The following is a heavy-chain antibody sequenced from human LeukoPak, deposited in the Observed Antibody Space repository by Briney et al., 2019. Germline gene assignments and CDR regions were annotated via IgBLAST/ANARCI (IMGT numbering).Heavy chain of an antibody. CDR1: GFTFSSYG. V-gene: IGHV3-48*01. J-gene: IGHJ5*02. Sequence: GGSLRLSCAASGFTFSSYGMTWVRQAPGKGLEWVSYISSSSSTIYYADSVKGRFTISRDNAKNSLYLQMNSLRAEDMALYYCTKDQYSSPTGWFDPWGQGTLVTVSS. CDR2: ISSSSSTI. CDR3: TKDQYSSPTGWFDP. D-gene: IGHD6-19*01.